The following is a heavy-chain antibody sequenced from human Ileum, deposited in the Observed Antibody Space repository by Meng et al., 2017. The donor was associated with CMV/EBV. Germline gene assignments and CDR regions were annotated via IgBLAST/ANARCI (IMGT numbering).Heavy chain of an antibody. CDR3: AKSKTYYDFWSGPAGY. Sequence: GRSLRLSCAASGFTFSDYYMSWIRQAPGKGLEWVSYISSSGSTIYYADSVKGRFTISRDNAKNSLYLQMNSLRAEDTAVYYCAKSKTYYDFWSGPAGYWGQGTLVTVSS. J-gene: IGHJ4*02. V-gene: IGHV3-11*01. CDR1: GFTFSDYY. D-gene: IGHD3-3*01. CDR2: ISSSGSTI.